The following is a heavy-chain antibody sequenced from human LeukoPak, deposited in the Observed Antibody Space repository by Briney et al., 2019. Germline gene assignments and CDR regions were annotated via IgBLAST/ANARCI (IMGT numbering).Heavy chain of an antibody. Sequence: GGSLRLSCAASGFNFNNYVMHWVRQAPGKGLVWVSHINSDGSWTSYADSVKGRFTISKDNAKNTVYLQVNSLRAEDTAVYYCVSFYETYWGRGTLVTVSS. CDR2: INSDGSWT. CDR1: GFNFNNYV. D-gene: IGHD2/OR15-2a*01. CDR3: VSFYETY. J-gene: IGHJ4*02. V-gene: IGHV3-74*01.